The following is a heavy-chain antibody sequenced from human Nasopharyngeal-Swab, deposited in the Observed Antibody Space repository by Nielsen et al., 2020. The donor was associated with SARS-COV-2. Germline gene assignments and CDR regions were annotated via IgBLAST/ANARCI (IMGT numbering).Heavy chain of an antibody. CDR1: GFTFSAYR. CDR2: INSLGTYI. J-gene: IGHJ3*02. D-gene: IGHD6-19*01. V-gene: IGHV3-21*01. Sequence: GGSLRLSCAASGFTFSAYRMNWVRQAPGKGLEWVSSINSLGTYIHYVDLVKGRFTISRDNAKSSLYLQMNSLRAEDTAVYYCARERGSSGLDGFDIWGQGTMVTVSP. CDR3: ARERGSSGLDGFDI.